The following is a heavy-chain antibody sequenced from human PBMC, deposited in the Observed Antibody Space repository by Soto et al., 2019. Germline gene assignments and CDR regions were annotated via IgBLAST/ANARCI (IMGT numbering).Heavy chain of an antibody. V-gene: IGHV3-30-3*01. CDR2: ISYDGSNK. Sequence: GGSLRLSCAASGFTFSSYAMHWVRQAPGKGLEWVAVISYDGSNKYYADSVKGRFTISRDNSKNTLYLQMNSLRAEDTAVYYCARGITIFGAPHWGQGTLVTVSS. J-gene: IGHJ1*01. D-gene: IGHD3-3*01. CDR3: ARGITIFGAPH. CDR1: GFTFSSYA.